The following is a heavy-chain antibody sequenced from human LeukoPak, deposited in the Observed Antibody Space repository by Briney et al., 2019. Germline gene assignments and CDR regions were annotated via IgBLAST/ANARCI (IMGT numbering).Heavy chain of an antibody. Sequence: PSETLSLTCTVSGGSISSYYWSWIRQPPGKGPEWIGYIYYSGSTNYNPSLKSRVTISVDTSKNQFSLKLSSVTAADTAVYYCAREHCSSTSCYPGFNWFDPWGQGTLVTVSS. CDR3: AREHCSSTSCYPGFNWFDP. V-gene: IGHV4-59*01. CDR2: IYYSGST. D-gene: IGHD2-2*01. J-gene: IGHJ5*02. CDR1: GGSISSYY.